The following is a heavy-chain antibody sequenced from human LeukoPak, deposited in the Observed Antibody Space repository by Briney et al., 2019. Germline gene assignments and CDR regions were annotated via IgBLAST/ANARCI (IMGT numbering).Heavy chain of an antibody. Sequence: PGGSLRLSCAASGFTFSNYGMSWVRQAPGKGLEWVSSISSSSSYIYYADSVKGRFTISRDNAKNSLYLQMNSLRAEDTAVYYCARDFEFGWLPGEYYFDYWGQGTLVTVSS. D-gene: IGHD5-24*01. CDR1: GFTFSNYG. CDR2: ISSSSSYI. V-gene: IGHV3-21*01. J-gene: IGHJ4*02. CDR3: ARDFEFGWLPGEYYFDY.